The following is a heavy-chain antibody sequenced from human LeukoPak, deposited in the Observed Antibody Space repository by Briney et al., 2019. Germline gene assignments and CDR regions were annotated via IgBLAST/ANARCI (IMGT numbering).Heavy chain of an antibody. D-gene: IGHD4-23*01. V-gene: IGHV1-46*01. J-gene: IGHJ3*02. Sequence: GASVKVSCKASGGTFSSYAISWVRQAPGQGLEWMGIINPSGGSTSYAQKFQGRVTMTRDMSTSTVYMELSSLRSEDTAVYYCARANQIKSDYGGNSDAFDIWGQGTMVTVSS. CDR1: GGTFSSYA. CDR3: ARANQIKSDYGGNSDAFDI. CDR2: INPSGGST.